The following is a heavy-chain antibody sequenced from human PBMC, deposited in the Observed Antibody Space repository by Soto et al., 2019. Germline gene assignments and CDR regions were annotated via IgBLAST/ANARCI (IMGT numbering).Heavy chain of an antibody. J-gene: IGHJ4*02. V-gene: IGHV1-69*13. D-gene: IGHD3-10*01. CDR2: IIPIFGAA. Sequence: SGKVSCNASGDTFSTNDISWVRQAPGQGLEWMGGIIPIFGAANYAQKFQGRVTITADESTSTVYMELSSLRSEDTALYYCATDRSDPTGSYFDYWGQGALVTVSS. CDR1: GDTFSTND. CDR3: ATDRSDPTGSYFDY.